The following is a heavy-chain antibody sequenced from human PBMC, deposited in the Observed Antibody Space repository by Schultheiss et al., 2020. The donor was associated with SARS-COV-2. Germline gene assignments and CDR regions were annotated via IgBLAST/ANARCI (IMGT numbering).Heavy chain of an antibody. D-gene: IGHD4-11*01. V-gene: IGHV4-59*01. CDR1: GGSISSYY. J-gene: IGHJ6*03. CDR2: IYHSGST. CDR3: ARDSDYNRGNYYYYYYMDV. Sequence: SQTLSLTCTVSGGSISSYYWSWIRQPPGKGLEWIGYIYHSGSTYYNPSLKSRVTISVDTSKNQFSLKLSSVTAADTAVYYCARDSDYNRGNYYYYYYMDVWGKGTTVTVSS.